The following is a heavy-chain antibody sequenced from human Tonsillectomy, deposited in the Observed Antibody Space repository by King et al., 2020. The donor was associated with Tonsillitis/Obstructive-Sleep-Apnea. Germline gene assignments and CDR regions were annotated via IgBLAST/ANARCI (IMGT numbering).Heavy chain of an antibody. CDR1: GYTFSSYA. V-gene: IGHV3-30*04. CDR2: ISYDGSNK. CDR3: ARGEGVGHTSLAY. Sequence: VQLVESGGGVVQPGRSLRLSCAASGYTFSSYAIHWVRQTPGKGLKWVAVISYDGSNKNYADSVKGRFTISRDESKKTLYLQMNSLATEDTGVYYCARGEGVGHTSLAYWGQGTLVTVSS. J-gene: IGHJ4*02. D-gene: IGHD1-26*01.